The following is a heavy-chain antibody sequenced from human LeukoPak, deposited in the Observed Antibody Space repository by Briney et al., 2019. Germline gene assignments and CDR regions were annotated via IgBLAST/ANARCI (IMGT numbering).Heavy chain of an antibody. Sequence: GGSLRLSCAASGFTFSSYGMHWVRQAPGKGREWVAVISYDGSNKYSADSVKGRFTISRDNSKNTLYLQMNSLRAEDTAVYYCAKDQGTTDYYGMDVWGQGTTVTVSS. D-gene: IGHD1-1*01. CDR1: GFTFSSYG. CDR2: ISYDGSNK. V-gene: IGHV3-30*18. CDR3: AKDQGTTDYYGMDV. J-gene: IGHJ6*02.